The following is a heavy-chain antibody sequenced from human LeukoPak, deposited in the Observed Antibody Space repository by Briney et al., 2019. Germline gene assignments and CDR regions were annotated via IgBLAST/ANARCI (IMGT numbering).Heavy chain of an antibody. V-gene: IGHV4-39*07. CDR2: INHSGST. D-gene: IGHD3-10*01. J-gene: IGHJ5*02. CDR1: GASFSSSTYY. CDR3: AREYGSGRWEYNWFDP. Sequence: PSETLSLTCTVSGASFSSSTYYWGWIRQPPGKGLEWIGEINHSGSTNYNPSLKSRVTISVDTSKNQFSLKLSSVTAADTAVYYCAREYGSGRWEYNWFDPWGQGTLVTVSS.